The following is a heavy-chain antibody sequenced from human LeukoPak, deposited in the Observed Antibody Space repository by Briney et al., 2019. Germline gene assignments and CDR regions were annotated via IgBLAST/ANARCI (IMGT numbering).Heavy chain of an antibody. Sequence: PGGSLRLSCAASGFTFSSYAMSWVRQAPGKGLEWVSAISGSGGSTHYADSVKGRFTISRDNSNNTLYLQMNSLRAEGTAVYYCAKHIGGYSGYYYYMDVWGKGTTVTVSS. CDR1: GFTFSSYA. D-gene: IGHD3-22*01. V-gene: IGHV3-23*01. CDR2: ISGSGGST. CDR3: AKHIGGYSGYYYYMDV. J-gene: IGHJ6*03.